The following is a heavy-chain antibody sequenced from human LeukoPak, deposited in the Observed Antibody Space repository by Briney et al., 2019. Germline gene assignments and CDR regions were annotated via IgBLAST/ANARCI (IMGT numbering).Heavy chain of an antibody. CDR1: GGSISSTNW. D-gene: IGHD3-9*01. CDR3: ARGVYYDILTYFDY. CDR2: IYHSGRT. J-gene: IGHJ4*02. V-gene: IGHV4-4*02. Sequence: PSETLSLTCAVSGGSISSTNWWSWVRQPPGNGLEWIGEIYHSGRTKYNPSLKSRGTISVDTSKNQFSLKLSSVTAADTAVYYCARGVYYDILTYFDYWGQGTLVTVSS.